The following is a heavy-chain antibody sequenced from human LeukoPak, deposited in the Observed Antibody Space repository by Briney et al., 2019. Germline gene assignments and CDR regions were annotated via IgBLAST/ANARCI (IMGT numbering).Heavy chain of an antibody. V-gene: IGHV4-30-4*08. Sequence: SQTLSLTCTVSGCSISSYDFYWIWIRQPPGKGLESIGCIYYSGSTYYNPSLKSRVTISVDTSKNQFSLKLSSVTAADTAVYYRARGALLWFGELDYWGQGTLVTVSS. CDR3: ARGALLWFGELDY. D-gene: IGHD3-10*01. CDR1: GCSISSYDFY. CDR2: IYYSGST. J-gene: IGHJ4*02.